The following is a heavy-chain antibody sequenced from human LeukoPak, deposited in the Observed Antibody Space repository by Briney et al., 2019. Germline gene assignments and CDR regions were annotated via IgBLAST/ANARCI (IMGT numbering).Heavy chain of an antibody. CDR3: ARDFGVVTPAYYYMDV. D-gene: IGHD3-3*01. Sequence: PSQTLSLTCTVSGGSISSGGYYWSWIRQPAGKGLEWIGRIYTSGSTNYNPSLKSRVTMSVDTSKNQFSLKLSSVTAADTAVYYCARDFGVVTPAYYYMDVWGKGTTVTVSS. CDR1: GGSISSGGYY. CDR2: IYTSGST. J-gene: IGHJ6*03. V-gene: IGHV4-61*02.